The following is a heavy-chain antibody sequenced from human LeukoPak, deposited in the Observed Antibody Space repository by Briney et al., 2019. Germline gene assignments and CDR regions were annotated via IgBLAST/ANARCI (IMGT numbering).Heavy chain of an antibody. Sequence: PGGSLRLSCAASGFTFDDYGMSWVRQAPGKGLEWASGINWNGGSTGYADSVKGRFTIPRDNAKNSLYLQMNSLRAEDTALYYCARARGSGGSGSYSFFDYWGQGTLVTVSS. J-gene: IGHJ4*02. CDR1: GFTFDDYG. D-gene: IGHD3-10*01. CDR3: ARARGSGGSGSYSFFDY. CDR2: INWNGGST. V-gene: IGHV3-20*04.